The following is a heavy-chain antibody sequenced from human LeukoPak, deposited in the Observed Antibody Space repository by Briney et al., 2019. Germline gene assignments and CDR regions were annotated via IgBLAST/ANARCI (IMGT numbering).Heavy chain of an antibody. J-gene: IGHJ4*02. CDR3: ARQTAMGRSGDY. Sequence: GESLKISCKASGYSFTSFWIGWVRQTPGKGLEWMGITDPGDSDTRYTPSLQGQVTISADKSLSTTYLQWNSLRASDTAMYYCARQTAMGRSGDYWGQGTLVTVSS. CDR1: GYSFTSFW. D-gene: IGHD7-27*01. V-gene: IGHV5-51*01. CDR2: TDPGDSDT.